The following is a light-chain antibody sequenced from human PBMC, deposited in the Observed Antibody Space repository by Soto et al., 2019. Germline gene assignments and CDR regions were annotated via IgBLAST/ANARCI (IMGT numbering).Light chain of an antibody. Sequence: DIQMTQSPSTLSASVGDRVTITCRASQSISSWLAWYQQKPGKAPKLLIYKASSLESGVPSRFSGSGSGTEFPFNISSLQPDDFATYYCQQYNSYSPTFGQGTKVDIK. V-gene: IGKV1-5*03. J-gene: IGKJ1*01. CDR2: KAS. CDR1: QSISSW. CDR3: QQYNSYSPT.